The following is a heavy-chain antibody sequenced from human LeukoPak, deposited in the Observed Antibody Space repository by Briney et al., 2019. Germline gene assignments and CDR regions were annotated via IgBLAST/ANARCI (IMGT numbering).Heavy chain of an antibody. Sequence: PGRSLRLSCAASGFTFSSYGMHWVRRAPGKGLEWVAVISYDGSNKYYADSVKGRFTISRDNSKNTLYLQMNSLRAEDTAVYYCASQGAYDSSGYSPDYWVHGTLVTVSS. J-gene: IGHJ4*01. CDR1: GFTFSSYG. V-gene: IGHV3-30*03. D-gene: IGHD3-22*01. CDR2: ISYDGSNK. CDR3: ASQGAYDSSGYSPDY.